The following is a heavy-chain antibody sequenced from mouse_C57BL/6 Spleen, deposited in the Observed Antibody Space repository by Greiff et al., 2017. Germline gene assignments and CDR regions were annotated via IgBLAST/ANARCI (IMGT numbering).Heavy chain of an antibody. Sequence: EVKLMESGGGLVQPGGSMKLSCVASGFTFSNYWMNWVRQSPEQGLEWVAQIRLKSDNYATHYAESVKGRFTISRDDSKSSVYLQMNNLRAEDTGIYYCTGYGSSYWYFDVWGTGTTVTVSS. CDR1: GFTFSNYW. CDR2: IRLKSDNYAT. D-gene: IGHD1-1*01. J-gene: IGHJ1*03. CDR3: TGYGSSYWYFDV. V-gene: IGHV6-3*01.